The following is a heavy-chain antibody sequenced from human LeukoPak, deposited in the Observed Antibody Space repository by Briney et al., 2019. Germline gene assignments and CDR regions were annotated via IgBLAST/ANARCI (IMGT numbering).Heavy chain of an antibody. V-gene: IGHV4-39*01. CDR2: IYYSKNT. CDR1: GGSISSSSAY. D-gene: IGHD5-18*01. CDR3: VSPRGFSYGYLDY. J-gene: IGHJ4*02. Sequence: SETLSLTCTVSGGSISSSSAYWGWIRQPPGKGLEWIGSIYYSKNTYYNPSLKSRVTISADTSKNQFSLTLGSVSATDTAVYYCVSPRGFSYGYLDYWGQGTLVTVSS.